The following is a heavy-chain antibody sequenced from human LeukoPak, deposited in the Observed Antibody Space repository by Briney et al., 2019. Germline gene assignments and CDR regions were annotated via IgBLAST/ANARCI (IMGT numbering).Heavy chain of an antibody. CDR3: ARAARSPYYFDS. CDR1: GFTVSSNY. J-gene: IGHJ4*02. Sequence: SGGSLRLSCAASGFTVSSNYMSWVRQAPGKGLEWVSIIYSGGSTYYADSVKGRFTISRDDSQNTLYLQMKSLRAEDTAIYFCARAARSPYYFDSWGQGTLVTVSS. V-gene: IGHV3-66*01. CDR2: IYSGGST.